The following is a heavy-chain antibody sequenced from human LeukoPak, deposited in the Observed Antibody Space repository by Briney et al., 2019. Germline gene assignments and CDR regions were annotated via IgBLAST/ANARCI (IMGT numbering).Heavy chain of an antibody. CDR2: IYYSGST. CDR3: ARDLGGSCYRDPFDY. Sequence: PSETLSLTCTVSGGSISSSSYYWGWIRQPPGKGLEWIGSIYYSGSTYYHPSLKSRVTISVDTSKNQFSLKLSSVTAADTAGYYCARDLGGSCYRDPFDYWGQGTLVTVSS. D-gene: IGHD2-15*01. J-gene: IGHJ4*02. V-gene: IGHV4-39*07. CDR1: GGSISSSSYY.